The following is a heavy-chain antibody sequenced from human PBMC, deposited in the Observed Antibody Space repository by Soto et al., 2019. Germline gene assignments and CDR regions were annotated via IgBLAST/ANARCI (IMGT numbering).Heavy chain of an antibody. CDR3: ASALTVTASYNWFDP. CDR2: INYSGTT. J-gene: IGHJ5*02. Sequence: SETLSLTCTVSGDSISSDVYYWGWIRQPPGKGLEWIGSINYSGTTYYNPSLKSRLTISVDTSKTHFSLKLRSVTAADAAVYYCASALTVTASYNWFDPWGQGTPVTVSS. V-gene: IGHV4-39*02. CDR1: GDSISSDVYY. D-gene: IGHD2-21*02.